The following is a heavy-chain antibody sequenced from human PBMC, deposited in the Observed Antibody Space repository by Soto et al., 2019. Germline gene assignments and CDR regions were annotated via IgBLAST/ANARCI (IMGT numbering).Heavy chain of an antibody. CDR3: ARYPYTSYCSDGSCSYYAFDI. CDR1: GYSFTSYD. V-gene: IGHV1-8*01. J-gene: IGHJ3*02. Sequence: QVQMVQSGAEVKKPGASVKVSCRASGYSFTSYDVNWVRQATGQGLEWMGWMNPNSGNRAFAEKFQGRVTMTRDTPITTAYMELSGLTSADTAVYYCARYPYTSYCSDGSCSYYAFDIWGQGTVVTVSS. CDR2: MNPNSGNR. D-gene: IGHD2-15*01.